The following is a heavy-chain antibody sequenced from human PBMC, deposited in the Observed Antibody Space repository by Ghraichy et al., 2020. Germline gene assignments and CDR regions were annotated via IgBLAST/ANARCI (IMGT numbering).Heavy chain of an antibody. D-gene: IGHD2-2*01. V-gene: IGHV1-2*02. J-gene: IGHJ3*01. CDR1: GYTFTGYY. CDR2: INPNSGGT. Sequence: ASVKVSCQTFGYTFTGYYVHWVRQAPGQGLEWMGWINPNSGGTNYAQKFQGRVTMTRDTPISTAYMELTGLRSDDTAVYYCARAGLVPAARRDTLDFWGQGTMVTVSS. CDR3: ARAGLVPAARRDTLDF.